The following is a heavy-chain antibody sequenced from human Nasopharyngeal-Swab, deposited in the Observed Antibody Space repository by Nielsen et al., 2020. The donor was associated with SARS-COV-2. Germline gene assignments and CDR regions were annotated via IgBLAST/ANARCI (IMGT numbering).Heavy chain of an antibody. CDR2: INWNGGST. CDR1: GFTFDAYG. D-gene: IGHD2-15*01. V-gene: IGHV3-20*04. Sequence: GESLRLSCAASGFTFDAYGMSWVRQAPGKGLEWVSGINWNGGSTGYADSVKGRFTISRDNSKNTLYLQMNSLRAEDTAVYYCAKGLSGYCSVGSCYPDYWGQGTLVTASS. CDR3: AKGLSGYCSVGSCYPDY. J-gene: IGHJ4*02.